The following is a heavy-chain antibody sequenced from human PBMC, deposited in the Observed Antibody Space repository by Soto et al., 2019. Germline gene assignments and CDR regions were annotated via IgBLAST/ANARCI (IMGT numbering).Heavy chain of an antibody. Sequence: PSETLSLTCTVSGGSISSGGYYWSWIRQHPGKGLEWIGYIYYSGSTNYNPSLKSRVTISVDTSKNQFSLKLSSVTAADTAVYYCARGSVPAPLYEELYYFDYWGQGTLVTVSS. V-gene: IGHV4-31*03. D-gene: IGHD2-2*01. J-gene: IGHJ4*02. CDR2: IYYSGST. CDR3: ARGSVPAPLYEELYYFDY. CDR1: GGSISSGGYY.